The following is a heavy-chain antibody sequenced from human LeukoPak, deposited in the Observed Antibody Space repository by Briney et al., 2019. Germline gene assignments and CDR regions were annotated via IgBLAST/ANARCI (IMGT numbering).Heavy chain of an antibody. CDR3: ARDVVVTAIWYYFDY. CDR1: GFTFSSYA. J-gene: IGHJ4*02. D-gene: IGHD2-21*02. V-gene: IGHV3-30-3*01. Sequence: GGSLRLSCAASGFTFSSYAMHWVRQAPGKGLEWVAVISYDGSNKYYVDSVKGRFTISRDNSKNTLYLQMNSLRAEDTAVYYCARDVVVTAIWYYFDYWGQGTLVTVSS. CDR2: ISYDGSNK.